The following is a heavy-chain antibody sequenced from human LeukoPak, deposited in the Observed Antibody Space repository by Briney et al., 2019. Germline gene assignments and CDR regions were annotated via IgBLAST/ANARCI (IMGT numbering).Heavy chain of an antibody. CDR2: ISAYNGNT. J-gene: IGHJ4*02. CDR1: GYTFTSCG. Sequence: ASVKVSCKASGYTFTSCGISWVRQAPGQGLEWMGWISAYNGNTNYAQKLQGRVTMTTDTSTSTAYMELRSLRSDDTAVYYCAREPYYDILTGSYYFDYWGQGTLVTVSS. D-gene: IGHD3-9*01. CDR3: AREPYYDILTGSYYFDY. V-gene: IGHV1-18*01.